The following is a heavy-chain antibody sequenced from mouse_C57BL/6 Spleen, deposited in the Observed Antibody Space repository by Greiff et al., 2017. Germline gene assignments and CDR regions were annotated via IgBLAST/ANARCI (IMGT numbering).Heavy chain of an antibody. CDR1: GYAFSSSW. Sequence: QVQLQQSGPELVKPGASVKISCKACGYAFSSSWMNWVKQRPGKGLEWIGRIYPGDGGTNYNGKFKGKATLTADKSSSTAYMQLSSLTSEDSAVYFCARSITTVVDWFAYWGQGTLVTVSA. V-gene: IGHV1-82*01. CDR3: ARSITTVVDWFAY. J-gene: IGHJ3*01. D-gene: IGHD1-1*01. CDR2: IYPGDGGT.